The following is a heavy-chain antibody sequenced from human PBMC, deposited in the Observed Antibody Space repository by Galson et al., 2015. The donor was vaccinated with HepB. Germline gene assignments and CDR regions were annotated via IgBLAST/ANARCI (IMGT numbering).Heavy chain of an antibody. J-gene: IGHJ4*02. CDR2: IYPTDSST. CDR1: GYSFTSYW. Sequence: QSAAEVKKPGESLKISCKGSGYSFTSYWIGWVRQMPGKGLEWMGVIYPTDSSTKYSPSFQGQVTISPDRSSSTASLQCSSLKASDTVMYYCARHTGTGIYSLGYWGQGTLVHLSS. D-gene: IGHD1-26*01. CDR3: ARHTGTGIYSLGY. V-gene: IGHV5-51*01.